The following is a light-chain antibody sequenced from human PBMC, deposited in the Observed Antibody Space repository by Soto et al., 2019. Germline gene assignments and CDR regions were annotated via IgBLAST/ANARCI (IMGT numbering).Light chain of an antibody. CDR1: QSISSW. Sequence: DIQLTQSPSTLSASVGDRVTITCRASQSISSWLAWYQQKPGKAPKFLIYKTSNLESGVPSRFSGSGSGTEFTLTISSLQPXXXXXXXXXXXXNYCWTFGQGPKVEIK. V-gene: IGKV1-5*03. CDR2: KTS. J-gene: IGKJ1*01. CDR3: XXXXNYCWT.